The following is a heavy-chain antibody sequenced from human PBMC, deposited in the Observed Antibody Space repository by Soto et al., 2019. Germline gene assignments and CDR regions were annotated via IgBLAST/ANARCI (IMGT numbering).Heavy chain of an antibody. CDR1: GYTFTSYG. D-gene: IGHD3-3*01. CDR2: ISAYNGNT. V-gene: IGHV1-18*04. Sequence: ASVKVSCKASGYTFTSYGISWVRQAPGQGLEWMGWISAYNGNTNFAQKLQGRVTMTTDTSTSTAYMELRSLRSDDTAVYYCARDVTIFGVGIIGVYQFGMDVWGQGTTVTV. J-gene: IGHJ6*02. CDR3: ARDVTIFGVGIIGVYQFGMDV.